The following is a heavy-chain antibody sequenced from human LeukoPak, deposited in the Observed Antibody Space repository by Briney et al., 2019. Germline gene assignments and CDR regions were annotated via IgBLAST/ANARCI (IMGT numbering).Heavy chain of an antibody. J-gene: IGHJ4*02. Sequence: PGGSLRLSCAASGFTFSSYAMSWVRQAPGKGLEWVSAISGSGGGTYYADSVKGRFTISRDNSKNTLYLQMNSLRAEDTAVYYCARAPLSGIVVDFDYWGQGTLVTVSS. CDR2: ISGSGGGT. D-gene: IGHD2-2*01. V-gene: IGHV3-23*01. CDR3: ARAPLSGIVVDFDY. CDR1: GFTFSSYA.